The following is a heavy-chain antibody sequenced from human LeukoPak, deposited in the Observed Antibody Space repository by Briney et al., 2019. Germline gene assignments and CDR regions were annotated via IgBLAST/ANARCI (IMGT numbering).Heavy chain of an antibody. CDR3: AAVDVDTAFP. J-gene: IGHJ5*02. D-gene: IGHD5-18*01. CDR2: ISGSGGST. V-gene: IGHV3-23*01. CDR1: GFTFSTYG. Sequence: GGSLRLSCAASGFTFSTYGMSWVRQAPGKGLEWVSAISGSGGSTYYADSVKGRFTISRDNSKNTLYLHMNSLRAEDTAVYYCAAVDVDTAFPWGQGTLVTVSS.